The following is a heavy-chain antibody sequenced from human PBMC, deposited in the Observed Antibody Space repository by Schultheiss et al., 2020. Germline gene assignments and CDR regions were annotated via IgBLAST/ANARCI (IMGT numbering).Heavy chain of an antibody. CDR2: MYHTGTT. J-gene: IGHJ6*04. CDR3: AISRGTTGQMDV. V-gene: IGHV4-31*03. Sequence: SETLSLTCTVSGGSISSGGIYWTWIRLHPGKGLECLGYMYHTGTTYYNPSLMSRLTMSLDTSKNQFSLELTSVTAADTAIYYCAISRGTTGQMDVWGKGTSVTVSS. D-gene: IGHD1-14*01. CDR1: GGSISSGGIY.